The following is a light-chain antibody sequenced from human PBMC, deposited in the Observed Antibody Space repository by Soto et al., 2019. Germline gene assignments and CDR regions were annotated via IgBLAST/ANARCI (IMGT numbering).Light chain of an antibody. CDR3: QQRSNRPQT. CDR2: DAS. Sequence: EILLTQSPATLSLSPGERATLSCRASQSVSNFLAWYQQKPGQAPRLLIYDASNRATGIAARFSGSGSGTDFTLTISSLEPEDFAVYYCQQRSNRPQTFGQGTKVDIK. J-gene: IGKJ1*01. V-gene: IGKV3-11*01. CDR1: QSVSNF.